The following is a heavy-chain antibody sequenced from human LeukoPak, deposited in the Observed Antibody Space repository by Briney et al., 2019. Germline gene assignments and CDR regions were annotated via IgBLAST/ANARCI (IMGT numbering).Heavy chain of an antibody. CDR1: GFTFGDYA. Sequence: GGSLRLSCTASGFTFGDYAMSWFRQAPGKGLEWVGFIRSKAYGGTTEYAASVKGRFTISRDDSKSIAYLQMNSLKTEGTAVYYCTREDSRLLRYFDWTLDYWGQGTLVTVSS. CDR2: IRSKAYGGTT. V-gene: IGHV3-49*03. J-gene: IGHJ4*02. D-gene: IGHD3-9*01. CDR3: TREDSRLLRYFDWTLDY.